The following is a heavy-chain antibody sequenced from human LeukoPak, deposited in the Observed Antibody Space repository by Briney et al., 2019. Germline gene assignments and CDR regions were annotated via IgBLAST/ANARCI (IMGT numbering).Heavy chain of an antibody. V-gene: IGHV3-74*01. D-gene: IGHD6-19*01. CDR3: ARGKAVAGTFSWFDP. Sequence: GGSLRLSCTASGFTFDDYAMHWVRQAPGRGLVWVSLINSDGSSTRYADSVKGRFTISRDNAKNTLYLQMNSLRAEDTAVYYCARGKAVAGTFSWFDPWGQGTLVTVSS. CDR2: INSDGSST. CDR1: GFTFDDYA. J-gene: IGHJ5*02.